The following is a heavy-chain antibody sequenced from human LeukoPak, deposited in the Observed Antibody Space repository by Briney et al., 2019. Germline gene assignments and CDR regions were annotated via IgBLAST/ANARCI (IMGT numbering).Heavy chain of an antibody. CDR1: GFSFSTYT. J-gene: IGHJ4*02. D-gene: IGHD2-2*01. V-gene: IGHV3-64*01. CDR3: ATGCKGSSTSCPANY. CDR2: INSNGDST. Sequence: GGSLRLSCAASGFSFSTYTMHWVRQAPGKGLEYVSAINSNGDSTFYANSLKGRVTISRDNSKNMLYLHMGSLRAEDMAVYYCATGCKGSSTSCPANYWGQGTLVTVSS.